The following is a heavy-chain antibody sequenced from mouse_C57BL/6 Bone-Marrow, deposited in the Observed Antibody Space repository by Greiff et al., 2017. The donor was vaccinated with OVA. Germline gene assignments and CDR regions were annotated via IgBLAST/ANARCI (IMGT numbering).Heavy chain of an antibody. J-gene: IGHJ3*01. V-gene: IGHV1-19*01. Sequence: VQLQQSGPVLVKPGASVKMSCKASGYTFTDYYMNWVKQSHGKSLEWIGVINPYNGGTSYNQKFKGKATLTVDKSSSTAYMELNSLTSEDSAVYYCARSYYDYDDWFAYWGQGTLVTVSA. CDR3: ARSYYDYDDWFAY. D-gene: IGHD2-4*01. CDR2: INPYNGGT. CDR1: GYTFTDYY.